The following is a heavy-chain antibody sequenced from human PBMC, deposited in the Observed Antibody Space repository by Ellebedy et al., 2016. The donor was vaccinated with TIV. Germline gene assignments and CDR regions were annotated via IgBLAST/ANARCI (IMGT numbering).Heavy chain of an antibody. CDR2: IYHSGST. D-gene: IGHD1-1*01. Sequence: LRLSCAVSGGSISSGGYSWSWIRQPPGKGLEWIGYIYHSGSTYYNPSLKSRVTISVDTSKNQFSLKLSSVTAADTAVYYCARGGNWQFDYWGQGTLVTVSS. CDR3: ARGGNWQFDY. V-gene: IGHV4-30-2*01. J-gene: IGHJ4*02. CDR1: GGSISSGGYS.